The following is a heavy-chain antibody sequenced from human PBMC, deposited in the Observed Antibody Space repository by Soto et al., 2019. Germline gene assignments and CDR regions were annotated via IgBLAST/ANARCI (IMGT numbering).Heavy chain of an antibody. J-gene: IGHJ6*02. CDR3: ARQLGDEYYYYYGMDV. Sequence: GGSLRLSCAASGFTFDDYGMSWVRQAPGKGLEWVSGINWNGGSTGYADSVKGRFTISRDNAKNSLYLQMNSLRAEDTALYYCARQLGDEYYYYYGMDVWGQGTTVTVSS. CDR1: GFTFDDYG. CDR2: INWNGGST. V-gene: IGHV3-20*04. D-gene: IGHD7-27*01.